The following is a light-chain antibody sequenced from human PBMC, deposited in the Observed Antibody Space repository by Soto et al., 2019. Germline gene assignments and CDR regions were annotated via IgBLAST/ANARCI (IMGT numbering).Light chain of an antibody. CDR3: EQYDSSPRT. J-gene: IGKJ1*01. CDR1: QSISSSY. Sequence: EIVLTQSPGTLSLSPGKRATLSCRASQSISSSYLAWYQQRPGQAPRLLIYGASSRATGIPDRFSGSRSGTEFTLTISRLEPEDFAVYWCEQYDSSPRTFGQGTKVDIK. CDR2: GAS. V-gene: IGKV3-20*01.